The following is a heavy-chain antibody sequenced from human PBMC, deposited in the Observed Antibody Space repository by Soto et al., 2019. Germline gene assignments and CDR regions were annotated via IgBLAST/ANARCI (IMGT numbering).Heavy chain of an antibody. J-gene: IGHJ6*02. V-gene: IGHV4-30-4*01. CDR3: ARVGPGGNYYYYGMDV. D-gene: IGHD2-15*01. CDR2: IYYSGST. CDR1: GGSISSGDYY. Sequence: QVQLQESGPGLVKPSQTLSLTCTVSGGSISSGDYYWSWIRQPPGKGLEWIGYIYYSGSTYYNPSLKSRVTISVDTSKNQFSLKLSSVTAADTAVYYCARVGPGGNYYYYGMDVWGQGTTVTVSS.